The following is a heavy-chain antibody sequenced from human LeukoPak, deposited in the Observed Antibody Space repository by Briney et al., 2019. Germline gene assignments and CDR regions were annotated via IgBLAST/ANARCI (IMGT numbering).Heavy chain of an antibody. CDR3: ATDRGWRTSGYYLCYFEY. CDR1: GFIFTNYF. V-gene: IGHV3-7*01. Sequence: GGSLRLSCAASGFIFTNYFMSWVRQAPGKGLEWVASIKHDGSEKYYVDSVRGRFTISRDNTMNSLYLQMSSLRAEDTAVYYCATDRGWRTSGYYLCYFEYWGQGTLVTYSS. J-gene: IGHJ4*02. CDR2: IKHDGSEK. D-gene: IGHD3-3*01.